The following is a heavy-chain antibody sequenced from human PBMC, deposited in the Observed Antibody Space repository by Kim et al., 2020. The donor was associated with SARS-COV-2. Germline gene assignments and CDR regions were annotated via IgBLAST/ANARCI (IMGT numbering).Heavy chain of an antibody. V-gene: IGHV3-23*01. Sequence: GGSLRLSCAASGLTFSSYAMSWVRQAPGKGLEWVTVISGSGSGTYYADSVKGRFTVSRDNSRNKVYLQMNSLRAEDTAVYYCVGYFQDSSGYHPPWAYWG. CDR3: VGYFQDSSGYHPPWAY. J-gene: IGHJ4*01. CDR1: GLTFSSYA. D-gene: IGHD3-22*01. CDR2: ISGSGSGT.